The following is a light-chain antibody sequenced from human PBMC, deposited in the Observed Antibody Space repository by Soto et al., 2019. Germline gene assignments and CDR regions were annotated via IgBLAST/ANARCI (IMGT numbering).Light chain of an antibody. CDR1: SGSVSTSHY. J-gene: IGLJ3*02. CDR2: NTN. Sequence: QTVVTQEPSFSVSPGGTVTLTCGLSSGSVSTSHYPGWYQQTPGQAPRTLIYNTNTRSSGVPDRFSGSILGNKAALTITGTQTDDDSDYYCLLYMGGGIWVFGGGTKVTVL. V-gene: IGLV8-61*01. CDR3: LLYMGGGIWV.